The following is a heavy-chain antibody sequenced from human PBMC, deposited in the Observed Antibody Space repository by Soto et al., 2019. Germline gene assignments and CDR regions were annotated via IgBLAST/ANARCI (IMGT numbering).Heavy chain of an antibody. V-gene: IGHV3-53*01. D-gene: IGHD1-26*01. Sequence: ESGGGLIQPGGSLRLSCAASGITVSDKYMSWVRQAPGKGLEWVAVIYSYGDTYYADSVKGRFTISRDNSKNTVYLHMNSLRAEDTAVYHCARDPGYSTGTFSFDPWGQGTLVTVSS. CDR3: ARDPGYSTGTFSFDP. CDR1: GITVSDKY. J-gene: IGHJ5*02. CDR2: IYSYGDT.